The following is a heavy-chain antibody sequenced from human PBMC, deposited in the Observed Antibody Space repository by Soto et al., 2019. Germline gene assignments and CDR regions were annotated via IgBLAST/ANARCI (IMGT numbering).Heavy chain of an antibody. D-gene: IGHD3-16*02. J-gene: IGHJ4*02. Sequence: QVQLVESGGGVVQPGRSLRLSCAASGFTFSSYAMHWVRQAPGKGLEWVAVISYDGSDKYYADSVKGRFTISRDNSKNTLNLQMNSLRADDSAVYYCAKAPGELSTESYDYWGQGTLITVSS. CDR3: AKAPGELSTESYDY. CDR2: ISYDGSDK. CDR1: GFTFSSYA. V-gene: IGHV3-30*18.